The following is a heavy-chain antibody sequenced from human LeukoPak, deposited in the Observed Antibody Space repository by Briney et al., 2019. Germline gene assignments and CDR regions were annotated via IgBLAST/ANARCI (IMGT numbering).Heavy chain of an antibody. Sequence: SQTLSLTCAISGDSVSSSTAAWHWIRQSPSRGLEWLGRTYYRSKWYNDYAVSVKSRITINPDTSKNQFSLQLNSVTPEDTAVYYCARSYCSSTSCRGGIDYWGQGTLVTVSS. CDR3: ARSYCSSTSCRGGIDY. CDR1: GDSVSSSTAA. CDR2: TYYRSKWYN. D-gene: IGHD2-2*01. J-gene: IGHJ4*02. V-gene: IGHV6-1*01.